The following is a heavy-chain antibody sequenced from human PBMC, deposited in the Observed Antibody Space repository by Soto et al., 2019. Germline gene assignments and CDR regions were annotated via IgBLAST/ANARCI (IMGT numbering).Heavy chain of an antibody. Sequence: SETLSLTCTVSGGSISSGGYYWSWIRQHPGKGLEWIGYIYYSGSTYYNPSLKSRVTISVDTSKNQFSLKLSSVTAADTAVYYCAREEAAAGETKFDPWGQGTLVTVSS. CDR3: AREEAAAGETKFDP. V-gene: IGHV4-31*03. J-gene: IGHJ5*02. D-gene: IGHD6-13*01. CDR2: IYYSGST. CDR1: GGSISSGGYY.